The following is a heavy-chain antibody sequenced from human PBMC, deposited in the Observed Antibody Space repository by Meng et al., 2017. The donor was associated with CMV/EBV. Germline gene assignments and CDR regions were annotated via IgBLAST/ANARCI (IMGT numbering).Heavy chain of an antibody. D-gene: IGHD3-10*01. CDR2: IWYDGSNK. J-gene: IGHJ6*02. Sequence: GESLKISCAASGFTFSSYGMHWVRQAPGKGLEWVAVIWYDGSNKYYADSVKGRVTISRDNSKNTLYLQMNSLRAEDTAVYYCAKENFKSSSAYYYYGMDVWGQGTTVTVSS. CDR1: GFTFSSYG. CDR3: AKENFKSSSAYYYYGMDV. V-gene: IGHV3-33*06.